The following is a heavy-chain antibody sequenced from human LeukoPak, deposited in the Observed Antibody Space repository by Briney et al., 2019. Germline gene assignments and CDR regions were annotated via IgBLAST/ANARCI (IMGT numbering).Heavy chain of an antibody. V-gene: IGHV3-30*18. Sequence: GRSLRLSCAASGFTFSSYGMHWGRQAPGQGLGGVAVISFDGSHEYYADSVKGRFTISRDTSKNTLYLQMNSLRAEDTAVYYCAKQEIGTTWSVGYWGQGTLVTVSS. D-gene: IGHD1-14*01. CDR1: GFTFSSYG. CDR2: ISFDGSHE. CDR3: AKQEIGTTWSVGY. J-gene: IGHJ4*02.